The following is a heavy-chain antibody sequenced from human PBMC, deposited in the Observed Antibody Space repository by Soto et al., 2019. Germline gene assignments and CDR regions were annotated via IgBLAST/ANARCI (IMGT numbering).Heavy chain of an antibody. D-gene: IGHD2-15*01. CDR2: IYYSGST. J-gene: IGHJ3*02. Sequence: QVQLQESGPGLVKPSQTLSLTCTVSGGSISSGDYYWSWIRQPPGKGREWMGYIYYSGSTYYNPSLKSRVTISVDTSKNQFSLKLSSVTAADTAVYYFARVCSGGSCYPDAFDIWGQGTMVTVSS. V-gene: IGHV4-30-4*01. CDR3: ARVCSGGSCYPDAFDI. CDR1: GGSISSGDYY.